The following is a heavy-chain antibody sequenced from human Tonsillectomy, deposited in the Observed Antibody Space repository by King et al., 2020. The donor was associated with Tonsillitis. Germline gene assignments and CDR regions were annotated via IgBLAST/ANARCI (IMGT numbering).Heavy chain of an antibody. Sequence: VQLVESGGGLVQPGGSLRLSCAASGFTFSSHAMSWVRQAAGKGLDGVAAISGSGGSTYFLHSLKGRCTISRDNSKNTLYLKMNSLRAEEPAVYYFAKAITMIVVVILDYWGQGTLVTVSS. V-gene: IGHV3-23*04. CDR3: AKAITMIVVVILDY. CDR2: ISGSGGST. CDR1: GFTFSSHA. J-gene: IGHJ4*02. D-gene: IGHD3-22*01.